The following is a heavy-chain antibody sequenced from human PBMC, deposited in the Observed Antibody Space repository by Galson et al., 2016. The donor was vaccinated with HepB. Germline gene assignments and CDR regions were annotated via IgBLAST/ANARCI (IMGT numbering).Heavy chain of an antibody. D-gene: IGHD1-26*01. Sequence: SLRLSCAASGFTFHAYAMHWVRQVPGTGLEWVSGIGWNGGSLGSADAVTGRFIISRDNAETALYLQMNSLRAEDTAFHYCAKDRWYSGSYYGAFDIWGQGTMVTVSS. CDR3: AKDRWYSGSYYGAFDI. V-gene: IGHV3-9*01. CDR2: IGWNGGSL. CDR1: GFTFHAYA. J-gene: IGHJ3*02.